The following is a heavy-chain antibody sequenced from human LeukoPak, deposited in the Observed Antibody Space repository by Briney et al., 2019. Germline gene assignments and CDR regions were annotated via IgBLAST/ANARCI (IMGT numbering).Heavy chain of an antibody. CDR2: IKQDGSEK. CDR1: GFTFSSYW. V-gene: IGHV3-7*05. Sequence: GGSLRLSCAASGFTFSSYWMSWVRQAPGKGLEWAANIKQDGSEKYYVDSVKGRFTISRDNAKNSLYLQMNSLRAEDTAVYYCARGGGRGAGLIQLWLIAFDIWGQGTMVTVSS. D-gene: IGHD5-18*01. J-gene: IGHJ3*02. CDR3: ARGGGRGAGLIQLWLIAFDI.